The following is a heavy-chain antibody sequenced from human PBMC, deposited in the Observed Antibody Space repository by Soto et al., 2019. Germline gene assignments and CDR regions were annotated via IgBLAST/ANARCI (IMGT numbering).Heavy chain of an antibody. D-gene: IGHD1-7*01. CDR2: IYYSGST. V-gene: IGHV4-59*01. CDR1: GGSISSYY. Sequence: ETLSLTCTVSGGSISSYYWSWIRQPPGKGLEWIGYIYYSGSTNYNPSLKSRVTISVDTSKNQFSLKLSSVTAADTAVYYCARDGTGTWYMDVWGKGTTVTVSS. CDR3: ARDGTGTWYMDV. J-gene: IGHJ6*03.